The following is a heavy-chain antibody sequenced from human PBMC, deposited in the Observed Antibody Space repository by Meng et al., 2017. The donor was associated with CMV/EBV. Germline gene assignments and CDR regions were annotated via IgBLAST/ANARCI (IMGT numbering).Heavy chain of an antibody. V-gene: IGHV3-9*01. Sequence: SLKISCAASGFTFDDYAMHWVRQAPGKGLEWVSGIGWNSATIGYADSERGRFTISRDNAKNSLYLQMNSLRTEDTALYYCAKGPGGYSYGYFFHYWGQGTLVTVSS. CDR2: IGWNSATI. D-gene: IGHD5-18*01. CDR3: AKGPGGYSYGYFFHY. J-gene: IGHJ4*02. CDR1: GFTFDDYA.